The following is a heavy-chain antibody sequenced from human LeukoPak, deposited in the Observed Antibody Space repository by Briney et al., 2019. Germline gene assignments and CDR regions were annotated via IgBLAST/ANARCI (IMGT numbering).Heavy chain of an antibody. CDR1: GASINTHY. CDR2: IFYSGST. Sequence: SETLSLTCTVSGASINTHYWSWIRQPPGKGLEWIGYIFYSGSTYYNASLKSRVKISVDRSKNQFSLKLYSVTAADTAVYYCAGASRDYYYYYYMDVWGKGTTVTVSS. J-gene: IGHJ6*03. V-gene: IGHV4-59*11. CDR3: AGASRDYYYYYYMDV. D-gene: IGHD4/OR15-4a*01.